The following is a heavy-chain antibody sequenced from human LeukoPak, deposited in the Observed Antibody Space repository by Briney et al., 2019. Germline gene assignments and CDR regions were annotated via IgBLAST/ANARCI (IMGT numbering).Heavy chain of an antibody. CDR2: IRYDGSNK. D-gene: IGHD4-11*01. CDR3: GKDRVGDYSTFFDY. CDR1: GFTFSSYG. Sequence: GGSLTLSCAASGFTFSSYGMHWVRQAPGKGLEGVAFIRYDGSNKYYADSVKGRFTISRDNSKNTLYLQMNSLRAEDTAVYYCGKDRVGDYSTFFDYWGQGTLVTVSS. J-gene: IGHJ4*02. V-gene: IGHV3-30*02.